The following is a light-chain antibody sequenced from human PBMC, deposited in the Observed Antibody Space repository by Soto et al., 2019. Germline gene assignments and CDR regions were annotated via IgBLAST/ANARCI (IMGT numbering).Light chain of an antibody. V-gene: IGKV1-5*03. CDR2: KAS. CDR1: QTISSW. J-gene: IGKJ1*01. Sequence: IQMTQSPSTLSASVGDRVTITCRASQTISSWLAWYQQKPGKAPKLLIYKASTLKSGVPSRFSGSGSGTEFTLTISSLQPGDFATYYCQQYNSYSWTFGQGTKVDIK. CDR3: QQYNSYSWT.